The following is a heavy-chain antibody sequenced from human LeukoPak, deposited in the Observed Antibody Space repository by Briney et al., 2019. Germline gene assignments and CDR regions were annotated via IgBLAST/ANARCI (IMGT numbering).Heavy chain of an antibody. CDR2: INHDGSET. Sequence: GGSLRLSCAASGFIFSDTWMTWVRQVPGKGPEWVAYINHDGSETNYVDSVKGRFTVSRDNVKNSLYLQMNSLRAEDTAVYYCVKEYHSRGFGAYFDYWGQGTLVTVSS. CDR1: GFIFSDTW. CDR3: VKEYHSRGFGAYFDY. D-gene: IGHD3-3*01. V-gene: IGHV3-7*01. J-gene: IGHJ4*02.